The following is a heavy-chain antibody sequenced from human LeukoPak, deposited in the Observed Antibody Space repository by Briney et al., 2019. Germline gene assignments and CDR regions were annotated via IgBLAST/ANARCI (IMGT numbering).Heavy chain of an antibody. J-gene: IGHJ4*02. D-gene: IGHD5-12*01. Sequence: GASVKVSCKVSGYTLTELSMHGVRQAPGKGLEWMGGFDPEDGETIYAQKFQGRVTMTEDTSTDTAHMELRSLRSEDTAVYYCATARGYSGYDLSGTFDYWGQGTLVTVSS. CDR1: GYTLTELS. CDR2: FDPEDGET. CDR3: ATARGYSGYDLSGTFDY. V-gene: IGHV1-24*01.